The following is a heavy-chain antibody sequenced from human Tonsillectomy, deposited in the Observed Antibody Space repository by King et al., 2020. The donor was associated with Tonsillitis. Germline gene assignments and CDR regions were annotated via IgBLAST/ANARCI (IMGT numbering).Heavy chain of an antibody. J-gene: IGHJ6*03. D-gene: IGHD4-17*01. CDR1: GFTFSSYA. Sequence: VQLVESGGGLVQPGGSLRLSCAASGFTFSSYAMSWVRQAPGKGLEWVSAISGSGGSTYYADSVKGRFTISRDNSKNTLYLQMNSLRAEDTAVYYCAKGFHDYGDYIIYYYYMDVWGKGTTVTVSS. CDR2: ISGSGGST. V-gene: IGHV3-23*04. CDR3: AKGFHDYGDYIIYYYYMDV.